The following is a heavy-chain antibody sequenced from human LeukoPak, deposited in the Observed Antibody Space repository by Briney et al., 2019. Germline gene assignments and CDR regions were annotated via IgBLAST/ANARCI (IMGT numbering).Heavy chain of an antibody. J-gene: IGHJ4*02. Sequence: PGGSLRLSCAASGFTFSSYAMSWVRQAPGKGLEWVSAISGSGGSTYYADSVKGRFTISRDNSKNTLYLQMNSLRAEDTAVYYCATSGSYYGPHKTLPIDYWGQGTLVTVSS. CDR2: ISGSGGST. V-gene: IGHV3-23*01. D-gene: IGHD1-26*01. CDR1: GFTFSSYA. CDR3: ATSGSYYGPHKTLPIDY.